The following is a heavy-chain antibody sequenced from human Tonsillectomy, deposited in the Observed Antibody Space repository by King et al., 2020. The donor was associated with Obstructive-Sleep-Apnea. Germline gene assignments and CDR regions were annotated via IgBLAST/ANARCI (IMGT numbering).Heavy chain of an antibody. J-gene: IGHJ5*02. Sequence: TLKESGPVLVKSTETLTLTCSVSGFSLSNARMGVSWIRQPPGKALEWLAHIFSNGEKSCSTSLKSRLTISKDTSKNQVVLTMTNMDPVDTATYYCARSLGDTPGYYYGPWFDPWGQETLVIVSS. CDR3: ARSLGDTPGYYYGPWFDP. V-gene: IGHV2-26*01. CDR2: IFSNGEK. D-gene: IGHD3-22*01. CDR1: GFSLSNARMG.